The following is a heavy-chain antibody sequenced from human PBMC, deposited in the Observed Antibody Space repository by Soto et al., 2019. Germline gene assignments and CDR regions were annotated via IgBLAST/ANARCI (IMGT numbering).Heavy chain of an antibody. D-gene: IGHD6-13*01. J-gene: IGHJ6*02. V-gene: IGHV1-8*01. CDR1: GYTFTSYD. Sequence: ASVKVSCKASGYTFTSYDINWVRQATGQGLERMGWMNPNSGNTGYAQKFQGRVTMTRNTSISTAYMELSSLRSEDTAVYYCARGGIAAAGTGYYYYGMDVWGQGTTVTVSS. CDR3: ARGGIAAAGTGYYYYGMDV. CDR2: MNPNSGNT.